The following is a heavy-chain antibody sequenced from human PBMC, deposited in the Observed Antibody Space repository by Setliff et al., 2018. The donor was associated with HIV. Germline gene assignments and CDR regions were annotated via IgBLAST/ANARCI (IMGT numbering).Heavy chain of an antibody. J-gene: IGHJ1*01. V-gene: IGHV1-69*05. CDR2: IIPVFRTV. D-gene: IGHD3-22*01. CDR1: GGTLNNCA. Sequence: RASVKVSCKASGGTLNNCAISWVRHAPGQGLEWMGGIIPVFRTVNYAQSLQGRVTLTTYTSTNTSYLEMRTLRSDDTAVYYCVRGVTRDISGYYRDEYFQHWGQGTPVTVSS. CDR3: VRGVTRDISGYYRDEYFQH.